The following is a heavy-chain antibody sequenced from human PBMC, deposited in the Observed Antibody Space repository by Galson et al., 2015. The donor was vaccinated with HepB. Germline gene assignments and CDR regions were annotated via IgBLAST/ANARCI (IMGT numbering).Heavy chain of an antibody. CDR2: ISGSGGST. CDR3: AKPGPEGYFDWLPFDY. V-gene: IGHV3-23*01. Sequence: SLRLSCAASGFTFSSYAMSWVRQAPGKGLEWVSAISGSGGSTYYADSVKGRFTISRDNSKNTLYLQMNSLRAEDTAVYYCAKPGPEGYFDWLPFDYWGQGTLVTVSS. D-gene: IGHD3-9*01. J-gene: IGHJ4*02. CDR1: GFTFSSYA.